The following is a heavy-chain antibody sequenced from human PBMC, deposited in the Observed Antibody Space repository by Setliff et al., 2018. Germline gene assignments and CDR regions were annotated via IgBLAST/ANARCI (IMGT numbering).Heavy chain of an antibody. D-gene: IGHD3-22*01. CDR3: ARQLCSSGYCYATTFDY. CDR1: GGSISSSSYY. CDR2: IYRSGST. V-gene: IGHV4-39*06. J-gene: IGHJ4*02. Sequence: LSLTCTVSGGSISSSSYYWGWIRQPPGKGLEWIASIYRSGSTYYNPSLKSRVTISVDTSKNQFPLKLSSVTASDTAVYYCARQLCSSGYCYATTFDYWGQGTLVTVSS.